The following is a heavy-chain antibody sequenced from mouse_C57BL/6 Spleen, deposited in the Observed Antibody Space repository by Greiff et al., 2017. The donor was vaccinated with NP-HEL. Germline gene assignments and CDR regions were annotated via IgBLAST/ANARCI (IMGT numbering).Heavy chain of an antibody. CDR2: IWGDGCT. D-gene: IGHD2-4*01. V-gene: IGHV2-3*01. Sequence: VKLMESGPGLVAPSQSLSITCTVSGFSLTSYGVSWVRQPPGKGLEWLGVIWGDGCTTYHSALISRLSISKDNSKSQVFLRLNSLQTDDAATYYCAKKGYYDHGGYFDVWGTGTTVTVSS. J-gene: IGHJ1*03. CDR3: AKKGYYDHGGYFDV. CDR1: GFSLTSYG.